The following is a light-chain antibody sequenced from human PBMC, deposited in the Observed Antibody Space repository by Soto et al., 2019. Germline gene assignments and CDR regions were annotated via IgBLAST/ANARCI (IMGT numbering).Light chain of an antibody. Sequence: HSALTQPDSVSGSPGQSITISCTGTSSDVGGYNYDSWYQQHPGKAPKLMIAEVSNRPSGVSNRFSGSKSGNTASLTISWLQAEDEADYYCSSYTSRSTLVFGGGTELTVL. CDR2: EVS. J-gene: IGLJ2*01. CDR3: SSYTSRSTLV. CDR1: SSDVGGYNY. V-gene: IGLV2-14*01.